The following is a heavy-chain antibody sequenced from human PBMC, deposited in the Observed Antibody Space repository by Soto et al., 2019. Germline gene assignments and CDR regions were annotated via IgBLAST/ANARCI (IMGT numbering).Heavy chain of an antibody. CDR1: GYTFTNYG. CDR3: ASGVGSGSYYNQYHCFDP. CDR2: INVYNGNT. J-gene: IGHJ5*02. D-gene: IGHD3-10*01. Sequence: QVQLVQSGGEVKKPGASVKVSCKASGYTFTNYGISWVRQAPGQGLEWMGWINVYNGNTKYAQKVQGRVTMTTDTSTSTSYMELTRRRSDDTAVYYCASGVGSGSYYNQYHCFDPWGQGTLVTVSS. V-gene: IGHV1-18*01.